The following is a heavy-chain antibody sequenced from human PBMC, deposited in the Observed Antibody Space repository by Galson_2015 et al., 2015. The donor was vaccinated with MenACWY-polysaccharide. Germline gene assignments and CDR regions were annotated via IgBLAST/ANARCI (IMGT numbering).Heavy chain of an antibody. V-gene: IGHV3-30*12. CDR2: IYYDGSKK. D-gene: IGHD4-11*01. CDR1: GSTLRSYG. J-gene: IGHJ6*04. Sequence: SLRLSCAASGSTLRSYGMHWVRQAPGKGLEWVTLIYYDGSKKEYADSVKGRFTISRDNSKNTLYLQMDSLRAEDTAVYYCSRLQSKYMDVWGKGTTVTVSS. CDR3: SRLQSKYMDV.